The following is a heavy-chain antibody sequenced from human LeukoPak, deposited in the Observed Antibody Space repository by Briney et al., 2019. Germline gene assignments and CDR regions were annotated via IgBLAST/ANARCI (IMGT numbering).Heavy chain of an antibody. J-gene: IGHJ4*02. V-gene: IGHV3-15*01. Sequence: GGSLRLSCAASEFIVSINYMTWVRQAPGKGLEWVGRIKSKTDGGTTDYAAPVKGRCSISRDDSKNTLYLQMNSLKTEDTAVYYCSTGGSPFDYWGQGTLVTVSS. CDR1: EFIVSINY. D-gene: IGHD1-26*01. CDR3: STGGSPFDY. CDR2: IKSKTDGGTT.